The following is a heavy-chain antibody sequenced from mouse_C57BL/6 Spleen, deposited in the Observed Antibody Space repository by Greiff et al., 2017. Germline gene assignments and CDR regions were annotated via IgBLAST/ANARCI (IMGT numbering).Heavy chain of an antibody. CDR3: ARPIYDGFPFGY. D-gene: IGHD2-3*01. Sequence: EVKLMESGGGLVKPGGSLKLSCAASGFTFSDYGMHWVRQAPEKGLEWVAYISSGSSTIYYADTVKGRFTISRDNAKNTFFLQMTSLRSDDTAMYYCARPIYDGFPFGYWGQGTTRTVSS. CDR2: ISSGSSTI. J-gene: IGHJ2*01. V-gene: IGHV5-17*01. CDR1: GFTFSDYG.